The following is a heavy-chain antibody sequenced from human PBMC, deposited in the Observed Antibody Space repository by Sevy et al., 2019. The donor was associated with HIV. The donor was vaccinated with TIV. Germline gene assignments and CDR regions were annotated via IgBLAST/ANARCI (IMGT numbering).Heavy chain of an antibody. CDR3: ARGTALGWFDP. CDR1: GFTFDSYW. Sequence: GGSLRLSCAASGFTFDSYWLHWVRQDPWKGLEWVSCVDIDGSRTEYADSVKGRFTISRDNANNMLYLEMNSLRVEDTAEYYCARGTALGWFDPWGQGTQVTVSS. J-gene: IGHJ5*02. D-gene: IGHD5-18*01. V-gene: IGHV3-74*01. CDR2: VDIDGSRT.